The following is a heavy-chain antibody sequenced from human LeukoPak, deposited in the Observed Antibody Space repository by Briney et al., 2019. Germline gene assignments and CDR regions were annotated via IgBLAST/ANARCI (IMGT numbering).Heavy chain of an antibody. D-gene: IGHD4-17*01. CDR2: IRGGGGSS. V-gene: IGHV3-23*01. Sequence: GGSLRLSCTASGFTFSAYAMMWVRQAPGKGPEWVSAIRGGGGSSFYADPVKGRFTISRDNSKYTLFLQMNSLRAEDTAVYYCARDPNGDYIGAFDMWGPGTMVTVSS. CDR3: ARDPNGDYIGAFDM. CDR1: GFTFSAYA. J-gene: IGHJ3*02.